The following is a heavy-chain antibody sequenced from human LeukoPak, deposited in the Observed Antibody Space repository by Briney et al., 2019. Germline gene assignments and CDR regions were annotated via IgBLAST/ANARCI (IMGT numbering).Heavy chain of an antibody. V-gene: IGHV4-34*01. CDR2: INHSGST. D-gene: IGHD6-19*01. J-gene: IGHJ4*02. CDR1: GGSFSGYH. Sequence: SETLSLTCAVYGGSFSGYHWSWIRQPPGKGLEWIGEINHSGSTNYNPSLKSRVTISVDTSKNQFSLKLSSVTAADTAVYYCARVAPYEGSSGWYDLDHWGQGTLVTVSS. CDR3: ARVAPYEGSSGWYDLDH.